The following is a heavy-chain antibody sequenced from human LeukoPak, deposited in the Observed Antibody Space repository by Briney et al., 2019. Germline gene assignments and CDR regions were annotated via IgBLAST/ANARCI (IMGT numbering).Heavy chain of an antibody. Sequence: ASVKVSCKASGYTFIGHYLHWVRQAPGQGLEWMGWLNPNTGDTLYIQKFQGRVTMTGDTSISTAYMELSRLMSDDTAVYYCARIGLKTTGYYRLDYWGQGTLVTVSS. J-gene: IGHJ4*02. CDR2: LNPNTGDT. CDR1: GYTFIGHY. CDR3: ARIGLKTTGYYRLDY. V-gene: IGHV1-2*02. D-gene: IGHD3-9*01.